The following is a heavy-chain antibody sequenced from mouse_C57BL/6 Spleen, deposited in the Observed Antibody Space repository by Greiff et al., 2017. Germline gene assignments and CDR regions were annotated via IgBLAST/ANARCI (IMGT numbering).Heavy chain of an antibody. J-gene: IGHJ3*01. CDR3: ARGDYGNPFAY. CDR2: IDPSDSET. V-gene: IGHV1-52*01. Sequence: VQLQQPGAELVRPGSSVKLSCKASGYTFTSYWMHWVKQRPIQGLEWIGNIDPSDSETHYNQKFKDKATLTVDKSSSTAYMQLSSLTSEDSAVXYCARGDYGNPFAYWGQGTLVTVSA. CDR1: GYTFTSYW. D-gene: IGHD2-1*01.